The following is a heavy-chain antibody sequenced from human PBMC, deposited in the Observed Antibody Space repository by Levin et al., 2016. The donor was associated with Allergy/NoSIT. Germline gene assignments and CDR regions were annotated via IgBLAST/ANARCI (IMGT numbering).Heavy chain of an antibody. D-gene: IGHD3-9*01. CDR1: GYTFTSYD. CDR3: ARVPHYDILTGLFRWGDTTNWFDP. CDR2: MNPNSGNT. V-gene: IGHV1-8*01. Sequence: ASVKVSCKASGYTFTSYDINWVRQATGQGLEWMGWMNPNSGNTGYAQKFQGRVTMTRNTSISTAYMELSSLRSEDTAVYYCARVPHYDILTGLFRWGDTTNWFDPWGQGTLVTVSS. J-gene: IGHJ5*02.